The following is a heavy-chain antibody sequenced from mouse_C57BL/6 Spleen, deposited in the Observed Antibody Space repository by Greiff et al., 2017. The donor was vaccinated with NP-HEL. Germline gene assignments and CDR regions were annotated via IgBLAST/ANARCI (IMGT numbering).Heavy chain of an antibody. V-gene: IGHV5-12*01. CDR3: ARGGGSSLNWYFDV. J-gene: IGHJ1*03. Sequence: EVHLVESGGGLVQPGGSLKLSCAASGFTFSDYYMYWVRQTPEKRLEWVAYISNGGGSTYYPDTVKGRFTISRDNAKNTLYLQMSRLKSEDTAMYYCARGGGSSLNWYFDVWGTGTTVTVSS. D-gene: IGHD1-1*01. CDR1: GFTFSDYY. CDR2: ISNGGGST.